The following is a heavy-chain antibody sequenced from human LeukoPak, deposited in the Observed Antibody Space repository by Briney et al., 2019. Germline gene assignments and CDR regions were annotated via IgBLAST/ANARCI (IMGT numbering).Heavy chain of an antibody. Sequence: PGGSLRLSCAASGFTFNKYAMHWVRQAPGKGLEYVSAITINGGSTYYANSVKGRFTISRDNSKNTLYLQMGSLRAEDMAVYYCAGSHCGDNCYLAVYYYMDVWGKGTTVTVSS. V-gene: IGHV3-64*01. CDR1: GFTFNKYA. CDR2: ITINGGST. D-gene: IGHD2-21*01. J-gene: IGHJ6*03. CDR3: AGSHCGDNCYLAVYYYMDV.